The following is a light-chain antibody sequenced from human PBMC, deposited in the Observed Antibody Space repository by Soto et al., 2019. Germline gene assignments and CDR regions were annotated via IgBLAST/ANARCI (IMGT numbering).Light chain of an antibody. Sequence: QSALTQPASVSGSPGQSITISCTGTSSDVGGYNYVSWYQQHPGKAPKLMIYDVSNRLSGVSNRFSGSKSGNTASLTISGLQAEDEADYYCSSYTSSSTPRVVFGGGTKLTVL. CDR3: SSYTSSSTPRVV. CDR1: SSDVGGYNY. J-gene: IGLJ2*01. V-gene: IGLV2-14*01. CDR2: DVS.